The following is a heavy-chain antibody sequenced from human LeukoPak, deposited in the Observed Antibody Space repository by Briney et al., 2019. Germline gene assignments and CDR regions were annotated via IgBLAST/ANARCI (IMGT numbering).Heavy chain of an antibody. Sequence: PGGSLRLSCAASGFTFGDYAMHWVRQAPGKGLEWVSGISWNSGSIGYAESVKGRFTISRDNAKNSLYLQMNSLRAEDTALYYCAKVYYDSSGLDYWGQGTLVTVSS. J-gene: IGHJ4*02. D-gene: IGHD3-22*01. CDR1: GFTFGDYA. CDR2: ISWNSGSI. CDR3: AKVYYDSSGLDY. V-gene: IGHV3-9*01.